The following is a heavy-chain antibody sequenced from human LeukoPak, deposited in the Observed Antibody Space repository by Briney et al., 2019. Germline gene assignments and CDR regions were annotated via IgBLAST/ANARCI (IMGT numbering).Heavy chain of an antibody. CDR1: GGSISNYY. CDR3: ARGCYDGRGFSNTFDV. CDR2: ISYSGST. D-gene: IGHD3-22*01. V-gene: IGHV4-59*08. J-gene: IGHJ3*01. Sequence: SETLSLTCTVSGGSISNYYWSWIRQSPGKGLEWIGYISYSGSTNYNPSLQSRVTISINTSKNQFSLKLSSVAAGDTAIYYCARGCYDGRGFSNTFDVWGLGTVVTVSS.